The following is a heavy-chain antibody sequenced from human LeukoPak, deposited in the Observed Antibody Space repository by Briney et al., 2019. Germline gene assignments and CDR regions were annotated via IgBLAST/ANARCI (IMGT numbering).Heavy chain of an antibody. CDR1: GFTFSNYG. J-gene: IGHJ4*02. V-gene: IGHV3-33*01. D-gene: IGHD3-16*02. CDR2: IWYDGSNK. Sequence: GGSLRLSCAAAGFTFSNYGMHWVRQALGKGLEWVAVIWYDGSNKYYADSVKGRFTISRDNSKNTLYLQMNSLRAEDTAVYYCARDYRYTLDYWGQGTLVTVSS. CDR3: ARDYRYTLDY.